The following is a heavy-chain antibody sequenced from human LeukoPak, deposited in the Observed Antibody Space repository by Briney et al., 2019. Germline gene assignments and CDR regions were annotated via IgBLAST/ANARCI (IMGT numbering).Heavy chain of an antibody. V-gene: IGHV3-23*01. D-gene: IGHD3-22*01. CDR1: GFTFSDYY. CDR3: ARGDYYDSSGRPPLDY. J-gene: IGHJ4*02. CDR2: ISGSGGST. Sequence: GGSLRLSCAASGFTFSDYYMSWVRQAPGKGLEWVSAISGSGGSTYYADSVKDRFTISRDNSKNTLYLQMNSLRAEDTAVYYCARGDYYDSSGRPPLDYWGQGTLVTVSS.